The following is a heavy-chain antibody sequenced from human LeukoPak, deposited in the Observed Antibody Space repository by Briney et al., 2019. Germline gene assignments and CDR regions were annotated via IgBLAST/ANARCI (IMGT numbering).Heavy chain of an antibody. CDR1: GGTFSSNT. Sequence: SVKVSCKASGGTFSSNTISWVRQAPGQGLDWMGRIIPYLGVANYAQKFQGRVTITADKSTSTAYMEVSSLRSEDTVVYYCARPSPRNSDAFDIWGQGTMVTVSS. CDR3: ARPSPRNSDAFDI. CDR2: IIPYLGVA. J-gene: IGHJ3*02. D-gene: IGHD1-14*01. V-gene: IGHV1-69*02.